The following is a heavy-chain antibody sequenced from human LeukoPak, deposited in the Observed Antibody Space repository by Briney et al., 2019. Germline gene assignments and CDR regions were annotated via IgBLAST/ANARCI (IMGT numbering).Heavy chain of an antibody. V-gene: IGHV3-66*01. J-gene: IGHJ4*02. CDR2: IYSGGST. Sequence: GGSLRLSCAASGFTVSSNYMSWVRQAPGKGLEWVSVIYSGGSTYYAASVKGRFTISRDNSKNTLYLQMNSLRAEDTAVYYCARYKKRDGSFDYWGQGTLVTVSS. D-gene: IGHD1-26*01. CDR3: ARYKKRDGSFDY. CDR1: GFTVSSNY.